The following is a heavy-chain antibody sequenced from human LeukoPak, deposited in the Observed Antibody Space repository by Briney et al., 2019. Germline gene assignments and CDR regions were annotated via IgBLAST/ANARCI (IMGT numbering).Heavy chain of an antibody. D-gene: IGHD6-13*01. V-gene: IGHV3-7*05. Sequence: PGGCLRLSRTTSGFTLDSLWMSWVRQAPGKGREWVANIKEEGSENYYVDSVKGRFTISRDNAKNSVYLEVNSLRAEDTAVYYCAREIGSAARGRWGQGTLSSSP. CDR2: IKEEGSEN. J-gene: IGHJ4*02. CDR3: AREIGSAARGR. CDR1: GFTLDSLW.